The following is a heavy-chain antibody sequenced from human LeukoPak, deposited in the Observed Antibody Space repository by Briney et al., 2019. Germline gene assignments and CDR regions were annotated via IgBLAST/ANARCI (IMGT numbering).Heavy chain of an antibody. CDR2: LYSGGTT. J-gene: IGHJ3*02. Sequence: GGSLRLSCAASGFTVSSNYVNWVRQAPGRGLEWVSVLYSGGTTYYVDSVKGRFTISRDNSKNTLYLQMNSLRAEDTAVYYCARDCISTSCTDAFDIWGQGTMVTVSS. V-gene: IGHV3-66*01. D-gene: IGHD2-2*01. CDR3: ARDCISTSCTDAFDI. CDR1: GFTVSSNY.